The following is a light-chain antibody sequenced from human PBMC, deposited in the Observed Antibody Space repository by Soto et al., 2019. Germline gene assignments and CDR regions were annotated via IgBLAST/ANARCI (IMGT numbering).Light chain of an antibody. CDR1: QGIRNA. CDR3: LQNNSYPWT. Sequence: DIQMTQSPSSLSASVGDRVTITCRASQGIRNALGWYQQKPGKAPKRLIYAASSLQSGVPSRFSGSGSGTEFTLTISSLQPEDFATYYCLQNNSYPWTFGQGTKVEIK. V-gene: IGKV1-17*01. CDR2: AAS. J-gene: IGKJ1*01.